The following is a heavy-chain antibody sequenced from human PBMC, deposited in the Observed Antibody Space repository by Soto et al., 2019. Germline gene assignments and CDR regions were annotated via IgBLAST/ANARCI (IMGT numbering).Heavy chain of an antibody. V-gene: IGHV3-23*01. J-gene: IGHJ3*02. CDR2: ISGSGGST. CDR3: ATPHRRIAVAGDDAFDI. CDR1: GFTFSSYA. D-gene: IGHD6-19*01. Sequence: GGSLRLSCAASGFTFSSYAMSWVRQAPGKGLEWVSAISGSGGSTYYADSVKGRFTISRDNSKNTLYLQMNSLRAEDTAVYYCATPHRRIAVAGDDAFDIWGQGTMVTVSS.